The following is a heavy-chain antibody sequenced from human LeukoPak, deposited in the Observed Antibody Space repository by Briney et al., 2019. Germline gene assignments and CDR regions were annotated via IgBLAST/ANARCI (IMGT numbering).Heavy chain of an antibody. CDR3: ARADLVWGKPYGMDV. CDR2: INPSGGST. Sequence: ASVKVSCKACGYTFTMYYMHWVRQAPGQELEWLRIINPSGGSTSYAQKFQGRVTMTRDTSTSTVYMELSSLRSEDTAVYYCARADLVWGKPYGMDVWGQGTTVTVSS. D-gene: IGHD3-16*01. V-gene: IGHV1-46*01. J-gene: IGHJ6*02. CDR1: GYTFTMYY.